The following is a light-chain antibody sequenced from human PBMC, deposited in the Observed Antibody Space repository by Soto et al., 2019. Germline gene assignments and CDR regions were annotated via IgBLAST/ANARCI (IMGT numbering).Light chain of an antibody. CDR3: QHYNSYNPMWT. Sequence: DLPMAQSPSTLSASVGDTVIITCRASESINWLAWYRQKPGKAPQLLIYETSSLESGIPSRFSGSGSGTEFTLTIRSLQPDDFGTYYCQHYNSYNPMWTFGQGTTVDVK. CDR2: ETS. V-gene: IGKV1-5*03. J-gene: IGKJ1*01. CDR1: ESINW.